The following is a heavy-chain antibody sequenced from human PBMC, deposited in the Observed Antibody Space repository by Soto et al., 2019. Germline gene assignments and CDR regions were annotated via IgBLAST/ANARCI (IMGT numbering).Heavy chain of an antibody. J-gene: IGHJ4*02. V-gene: IGHV3-23*01. CDR3: ARSANYFDY. Sequence: PGGSLRLSCAASGFTFSSYAMSWVRQGPGKGLEWVSTISGSGGTTYYADSVKGRFTISRDNAKNSLYLQMNSLRAEDTAVYYCARSANYFDYWGQGTLVTVPQ. CDR1: GFTFSSYA. CDR2: ISGSGGTT.